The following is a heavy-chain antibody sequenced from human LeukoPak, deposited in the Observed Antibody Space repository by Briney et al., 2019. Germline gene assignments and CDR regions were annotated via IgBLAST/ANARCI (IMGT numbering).Heavy chain of an antibody. CDR1: GGSISSSSYY. CDR3: ARLYYDSSGYYQICYFDY. V-gene: IGHV4-39*01. CDR2: IYYSGST. J-gene: IGHJ4*02. Sequence: PSETLSLTCTVSGGSISSSSYYWGWIRQPPGKGLEGIGSIYYSGSTYYNPSLKSRVTISVDTSKNQFSLNLRSVTAADTAVYYCARLYYDSSGYYQICYFDYWGQGTLVTVSS. D-gene: IGHD3-22*01.